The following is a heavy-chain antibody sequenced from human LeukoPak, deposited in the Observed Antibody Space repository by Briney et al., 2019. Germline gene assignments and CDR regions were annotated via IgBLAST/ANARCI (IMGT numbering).Heavy chain of an antibody. Sequence: GASVKVSCKASGGTFSSYAISWVRQAPGQGLEWMGGIIPIFGTANYAQKFQGRVTITADESTSTAYMELSSLRSEDTAVYYCARKIITMVRGPGAFYYYYGMDVWGQGTTVTVSS. J-gene: IGHJ6*02. V-gene: IGHV1-69*13. CDR3: ARKIITMVRGPGAFYYYYGMDV. D-gene: IGHD3-10*01. CDR1: GGTFSSYA. CDR2: IIPIFGTA.